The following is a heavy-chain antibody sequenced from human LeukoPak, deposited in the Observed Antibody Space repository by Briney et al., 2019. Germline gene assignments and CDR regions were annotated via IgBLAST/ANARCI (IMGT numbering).Heavy chain of an antibody. CDR2: VYRGGRT. CDR1: GFTVSYNY. V-gene: IGHV3-53*01. D-gene: IGHD1-14*01. Sequence: PGGSLRLSCAASGFTVSYNYMSWVRQAPGKGLAGVSIVYRGGRTYYADSVKGRFTISRDNSKNTLYLEMNSLRAEDTAIYYCARGGYNTSYYFDCWGQGTLVTVSS. J-gene: IGHJ4*01. CDR3: ARGGYNTSYYFDC.